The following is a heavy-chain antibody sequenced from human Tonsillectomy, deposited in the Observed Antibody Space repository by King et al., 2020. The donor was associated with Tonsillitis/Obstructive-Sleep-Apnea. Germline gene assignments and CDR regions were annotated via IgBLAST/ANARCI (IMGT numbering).Heavy chain of an antibody. CDR2: ISSDGKNK. D-gene: IGHD6-13*01. Sequence: QLVQSGGGVVQPGRSLRLSCAASGFTLSSSGIHWVRQGPGKGLEWVAVISSDGKNKYYADSVKGRFTISKDNSKNTLYLQMNSLRTEDTAVYYCAKDRSYSWSFVYWGQGTLVTVSS. CDR1: GFTLSSSG. V-gene: IGHV3-30*18. CDR3: AKDRSYSWSFVY. J-gene: IGHJ4*02.